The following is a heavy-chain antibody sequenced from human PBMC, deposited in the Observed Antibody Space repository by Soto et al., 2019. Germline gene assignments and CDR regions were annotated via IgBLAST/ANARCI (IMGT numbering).Heavy chain of an antibody. D-gene: IGHD6-19*01. CDR1: GGSISSSNW. CDR2: IYRSGTT. CDR3: ASQGGWYVDY. V-gene: IGHV4-4*02. Sequence: QVQLQESGPGLVKPSGTLSLTCAVSGGSISSSNWWSWVRQPPGKGLECLGEIYRSGTTNYNPSLKSRVNISVDKSKNQFSLKLNSVTAADTAVYYCASQGGWYVDYWGQGTLVTVSS. J-gene: IGHJ4*02.